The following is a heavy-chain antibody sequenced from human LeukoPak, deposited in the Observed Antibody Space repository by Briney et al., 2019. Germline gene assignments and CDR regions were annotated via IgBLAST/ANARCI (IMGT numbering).Heavy chain of an antibody. V-gene: IGHV3-48*01. Sequence: GGSLRLSCAASGFTFSSYSMNWVRQAPGKGLEWVSYISSSSSTIYYADSVKGRFTISRDNSKNTLYLQMNSLRAEDTAVYYCAKSSSYYDFWSRDWGQGTLVTVSS. CDR3: AKSSSYYDFWSRD. J-gene: IGHJ4*02. CDR1: GFTFSSYS. CDR2: ISSSSSTI. D-gene: IGHD3-3*01.